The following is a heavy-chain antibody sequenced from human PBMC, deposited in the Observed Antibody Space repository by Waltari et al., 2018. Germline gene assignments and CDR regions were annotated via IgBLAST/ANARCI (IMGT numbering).Heavy chain of an antibody. CDR1: GFTFSSYA. CDR2: ISYDGSNK. V-gene: IGHV3-30*01. J-gene: IGHJ4*02. CDR3: ARALN. Sequence: QVQLVESGGGVVQPVRSLRLSCAASGFTFSSYAMHWVRQAPGKGLEGVAVISYDGSNKYYADSVKGRFTTSRDNSKNTLYLQMNSLRAEDTAVYYCARALNWGQGTLVTVSS.